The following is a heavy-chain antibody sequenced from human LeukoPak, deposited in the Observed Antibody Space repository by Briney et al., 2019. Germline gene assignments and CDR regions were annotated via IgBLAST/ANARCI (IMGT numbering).Heavy chain of an antibody. Sequence: SETLSLTCAVYGGSFSGYYWSWIRQPPGKGLEWIGEINHSGSTNYDPSLKSRVTISVDTSRDQFSLKLSSVTAADTAVYYCARHFDRDGYKSNAFDIWGQGTMVTVSS. CDR2: INHSGST. V-gene: IGHV4-34*01. CDR3: ARHFDRDGYKSNAFDI. CDR1: GGSFSGYY. J-gene: IGHJ3*02. D-gene: IGHD5-24*01.